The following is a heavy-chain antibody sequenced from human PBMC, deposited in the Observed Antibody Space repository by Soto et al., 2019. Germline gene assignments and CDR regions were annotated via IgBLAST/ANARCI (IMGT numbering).Heavy chain of an antibody. V-gene: IGHV1-8*01. J-gene: IGHJ6*03. CDR2: MNPNSGNT. CDR1: GYTFTSYD. Sequence: ASVKVSCKASGYTFTSYDINWVRQATGQGLEWMGWMNPNSGNTGYAQKFQGRVTMTRNTSISTAYMELSSLRSEDTAVYYCAIVVPAAKNYYYYYMDVWGKGTTVTVSS. D-gene: IGHD2-2*01. CDR3: AIVVPAAKNYYYYYMDV.